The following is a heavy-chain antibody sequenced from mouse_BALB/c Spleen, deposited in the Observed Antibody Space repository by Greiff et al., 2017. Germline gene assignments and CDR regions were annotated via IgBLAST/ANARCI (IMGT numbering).Heavy chain of an antibody. J-gene: IGHJ4*01. CDR2: IYPGDGDT. V-gene: IGHV1-82*01. D-gene: IGHD2-14*01. CDR1: GYAFSSSW. Sequence: VKLQESGPELVKPGASVKISCKASGYAFSSSWMNWVKQRPGQGLEWIGRIYPGDGDTNYNGKFKGKATLTADKSSSTAYMQLSSLTSVDSAVYFCARTYRYDHQYYAMDYWGQGTSVTVSS. CDR3: ARTYRYDHQYYAMDY.